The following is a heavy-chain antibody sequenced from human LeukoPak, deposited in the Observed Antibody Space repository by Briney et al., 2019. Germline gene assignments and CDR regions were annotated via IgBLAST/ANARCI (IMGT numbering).Heavy chain of an antibody. CDR1: GFSFSNFS. Sequence: GGSMRLSCVASGFSFSNFSMGWFRQAPGKGLEWISVISFSGDAAFYKDSVKGRFIISRENSRNTLYLDMNSLRAEDAAVYFCVKRTGGYGPFDYWGQGILVTVSS. D-gene: IGHD1-26*01. CDR3: VKRTGGYGPFDY. V-gene: IGHV3-23*01. J-gene: IGHJ4*02. CDR2: ISFSGDAA.